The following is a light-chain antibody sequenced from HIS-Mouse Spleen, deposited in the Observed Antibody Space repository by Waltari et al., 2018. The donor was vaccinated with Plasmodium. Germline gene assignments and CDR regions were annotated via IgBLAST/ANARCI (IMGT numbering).Light chain of an antibody. J-gene: IGLJ3*02. CDR3: YSTDSSGNHRV. CDR2: EDS. CDR1: ASPKQY. V-gene: IGLV3-10*01. Sequence: SYELTQPLSVSVSPGQTARITCSGAASPKQYAYWYQQKSGQAPVLVIYEDSKRPSGIPERFAGSSSGTMATLTISGAQVEDEADYYCYSTDSSGNHRVFGGGTKLTVL.